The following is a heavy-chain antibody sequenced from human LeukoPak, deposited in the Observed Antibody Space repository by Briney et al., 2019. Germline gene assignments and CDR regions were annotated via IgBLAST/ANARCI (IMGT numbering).Heavy chain of an antibody. Sequence: ASVKVSCKASGYTFTSYGISWVRQAPGQGLEWMGWICAYNGNTNYAQKLQGRVTMTTDTSTSTAYMELRSLRSDDTAIYYCAKAGRSDYFLRWFDPWGQGTLVTVSS. V-gene: IGHV1-18*01. D-gene: IGHD3-10*01. CDR2: ICAYNGNT. J-gene: IGHJ5*02. CDR1: GYTFTSYG. CDR3: AKAGRSDYFLRWFDP.